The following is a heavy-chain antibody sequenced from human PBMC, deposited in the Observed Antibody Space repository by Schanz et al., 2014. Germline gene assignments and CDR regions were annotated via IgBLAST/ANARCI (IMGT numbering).Heavy chain of an antibody. D-gene: IGHD7-27*01. V-gene: IGHV3-7*01. Sequence: VQVAESGGGLVLPGGSLRLSCAVSGSTFSNYWMTWVRQAPGKGLEWVANINQDASEKYYVDSVKGRFTVSRDNAKNSLFLQMNSLRAEDTAVYYCARENLNWEAFDIWGQGTVVTVSS. CDR2: INQDASEK. CDR3: ARENLNWEAFDI. CDR1: GSTFSNYW. J-gene: IGHJ3*02.